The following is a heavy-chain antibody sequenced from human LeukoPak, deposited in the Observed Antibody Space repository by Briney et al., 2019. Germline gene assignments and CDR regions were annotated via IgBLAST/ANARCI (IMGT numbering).Heavy chain of an antibody. CDR2: INHSGST. Sequence: SETLSLTCAVYGGSFSGYYWSWIRQPPGKGLEWIGEINHSGSTNYNPSLKSRVTISVDTSKNQFSLKLSSVTAADTAVYYCARGGKAEYFQHWGQGTLVTVSS. D-gene: IGHD4-23*01. CDR3: ARGGKAEYFQH. V-gene: IGHV4-34*01. CDR1: GGSFSGYY. J-gene: IGHJ1*01.